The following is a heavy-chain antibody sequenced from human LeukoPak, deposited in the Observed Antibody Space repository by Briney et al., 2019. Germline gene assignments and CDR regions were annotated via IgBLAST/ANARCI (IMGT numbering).Heavy chain of an antibody. V-gene: IGHV4-34*01. CDR2: INHGGDT. CDR3: ARDGYGSGWDY. Sequence: KSSETLSLTCAVYGVSFNGYYWTWIRQPPGKGLEWIGEINHGGDTNYNPSLKSRVTISVDTSKNQFSLKLTSVTAADTAVYYCARDGYGSGWDYWGQGTLVTVSS. J-gene: IGHJ4*02. D-gene: IGHD3-10*01. CDR1: GVSFNGYY.